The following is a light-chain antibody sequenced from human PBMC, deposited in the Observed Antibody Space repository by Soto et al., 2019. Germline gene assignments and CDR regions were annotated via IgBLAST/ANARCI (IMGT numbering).Light chain of an antibody. CDR3: ISYTGSSTSYV. Sequence: ALTQPASVSGSPGQSITISCSGTRSDIGSYNYVAWYQQFPGKTPKILIYGVSNRPSGVSSRFSGSKSGNTASLTISGLQAEDEADYYCISYTGSSTSYVFGSGTKVTVL. CDR1: RSDIGSYNY. CDR2: GVS. J-gene: IGLJ1*01. V-gene: IGLV2-14*01.